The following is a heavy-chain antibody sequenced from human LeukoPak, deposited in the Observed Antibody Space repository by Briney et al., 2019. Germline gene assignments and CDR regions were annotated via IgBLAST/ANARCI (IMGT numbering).Heavy chain of an antibody. Sequence: SETLSLTCNVSGYTMNSGYYWSWIRQTPGNGLEWIGETTHSGSTDYNPSLRSRVSISVDTSKNQFSLKLNSVTAADTAVYYCARRGGGCSGGYCYFLFDFWGQGALVTVSA. CDR2: TTHSGST. CDR1: GYTMNSGYY. V-gene: IGHV4-38-2*02. J-gene: IGHJ4*02. D-gene: IGHD2-15*01. CDR3: ARRGGGCSGGYCYFLFDF.